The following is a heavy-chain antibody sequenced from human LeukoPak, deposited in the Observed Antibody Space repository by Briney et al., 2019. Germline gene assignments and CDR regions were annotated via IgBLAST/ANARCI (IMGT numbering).Heavy chain of an antibody. D-gene: IGHD5-24*01. CDR1: GGSFSGYY. V-gene: IGHV4-34*01. CDR3: ARGQRRWLQSDYSYYYYMDV. J-gene: IGHJ6*03. CDR2: INHSGST. Sequence: SETLSLTCAVYGGSFSGYYWSWIRQPPGKGLEWIGEINHSGSTNYNPSLKSRGTISVDTSKNQFSLNLSSVTAADTAVYYCARGQRRWLQSDYSYYYYMDVWGKGTTVTVSS.